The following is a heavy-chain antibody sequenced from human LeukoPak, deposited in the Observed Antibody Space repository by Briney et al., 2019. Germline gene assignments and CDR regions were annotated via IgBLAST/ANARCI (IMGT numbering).Heavy chain of an antibody. D-gene: IGHD1-26*01. CDR3: AKLREWELPDLFDY. J-gene: IGHJ4*02. CDR2: ISGSGGSR. CDR1: GFTFSTFA. V-gene: IGHV3-23*01. Sequence: GGSLRLSCAASGFTFSTFAMIWVRQPPGKGLEWVSGISGSGGSRFYTDSVKGRFTISRDNSKNTLYLQMNSLRAEDTAVYYCAKLREWELPDLFDYWGQGTLVTVSS.